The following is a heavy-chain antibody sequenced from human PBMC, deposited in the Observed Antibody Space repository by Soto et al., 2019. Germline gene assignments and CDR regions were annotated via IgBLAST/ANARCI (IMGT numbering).Heavy chain of an antibody. CDR1: GGTFSSYA. J-gene: IGHJ6*02. V-gene: IGHV1-69*05. Sequence: QVQLVQSGAEVKKPGSSVKVSCKASGGTFSSYAISWVRQAPGQGLEWRGGIIPIFNTANYAQKFQGRVTMSXAESTTTAYMELRSLRSEDTAVYYCATPGAGGTAYCAGMAVWGQGTRVNVSS. CDR2: IIPIFNTA. CDR3: ATPGAGGTAYCAGMAV. D-gene: IGHD3-16*01.